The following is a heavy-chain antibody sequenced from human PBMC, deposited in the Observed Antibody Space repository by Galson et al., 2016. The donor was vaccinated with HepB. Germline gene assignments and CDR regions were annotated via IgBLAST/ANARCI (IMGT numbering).Heavy chain of an antibody. J-gene: IGHJ6*02. D-gene: IGHD6-19*01. CDR3: ARDDSGGWYGFHYGMDV. Sequence: SETLSLTCTVSGASISGYYLSWIRQPPGKGLEWIGYISYSGRTHYNPSLKSRVTISVDTSKNQFSLKLSSVTAADTAVYYCARDDSGGWYGFHYGMDVWGQGTTVTVSS. CDR1: GASISGYY. CDR2: ISYSGRT. V-gene: IGHV4-59*01.